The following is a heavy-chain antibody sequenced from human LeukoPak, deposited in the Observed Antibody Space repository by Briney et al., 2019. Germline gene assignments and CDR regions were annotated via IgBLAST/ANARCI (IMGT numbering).Heavy chain of an antibody. J-gene: IGHJ4*02. CDR2: ISYDGINK. V-gene: IGHV3-30-3*01. Sequence: GGSVRLSCAASGFTFSSYAMHWVRQAPGKGRGWVAVISYDGINKYYADSVTGRFTISRDNSKNTLYLQMNSLRAEDTAVYYCASGGGYCSSTSCYVSDYWGQVTMVTVSS. CDR3: ASGGGYCSSTSCYVSDY. CDR1: GFTFSSYA. D-gene: IGHD2-2*01.